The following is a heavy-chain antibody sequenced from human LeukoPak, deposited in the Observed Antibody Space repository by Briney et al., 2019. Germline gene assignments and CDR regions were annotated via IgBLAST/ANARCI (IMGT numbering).Heavy chain of an antibody. CDR2: IRTKTRNYSA. D-gene: IGHD2-8*02. V-gene: IGHV3-73*01. CDR3: TRQNCTGGSCSYVDC. CDR1: GFTFSDSY. Sequence: GGSLRLSCAASGFTFSDSYMHWVRQASGKGLEWVGLIRTKTRNYSATYAESVKGRFTISRDDTKNTAYLQMNSQKMEDTAVYYCTRQNCTGGSCSYVDCWGQGTLVTVSS. J-gene: IGHJ4*02.